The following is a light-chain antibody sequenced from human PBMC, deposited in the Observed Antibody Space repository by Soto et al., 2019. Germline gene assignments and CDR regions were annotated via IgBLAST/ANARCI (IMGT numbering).Light chain of an antibody. Sequence: QSALTQPASVSGSPGQSITISCTGTSSDVGGFNYVSWYQHHPGKAPKLMIYEVNNRPSGVSNRFSGSKSGNTASLTISELQGEDEADYYCCSYTTSYTQVFGGGTKLTV. V-gene: IGLV2-14*01. CDR1: SSDVGGFNY. CDR3: CSYTTSYTQV. CDR2: EVN. J-gene: IGLJ3*02.